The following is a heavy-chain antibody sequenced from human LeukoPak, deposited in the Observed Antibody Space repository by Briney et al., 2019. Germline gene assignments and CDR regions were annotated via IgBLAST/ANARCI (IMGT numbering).Heavy chain of an antibody. D-gene: IGHD5-18*01. CDR2: ISGSGGST. Sequence: PGGSLRLSCAASGFTFSSYAMSWVRQAPGKGLEWVSAISGSGGSTYYADSVKGRFTISRDNCKNTLYLQMNSLRAEGSAVYYCAKVIDGGMVSLDYWGQGTLLTVSS. CDR3: AKVIDGGMVSLDY. CDR1: GFTFSSYA. V-gene: IGHV3-23*01. J-gene: IGHJ4*02.